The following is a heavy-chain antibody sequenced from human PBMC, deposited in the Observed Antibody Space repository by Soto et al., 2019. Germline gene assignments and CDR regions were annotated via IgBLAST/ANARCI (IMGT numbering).Heavy chain of an antibody. CDR3: VRAKGGYAYGTPFDY. V-gene: IGHV3-9*01. Sequence: EVQLEESGGALVQPGRSLRLSCAASGFTFDDYAMHWVRQVLGKGLEWVSSISWNSGNIGYAESVKGRFTTSRDNAKNSLYRQMNSLRPEDTALYYCVRAKGGYAYGTPFDYWGQGTMVTVSS. CDR1: GFTFDDYA. CDR2: ISWNSGNI. J-gene: IGHJ4*02. D-gene: IGHD5-18*01.